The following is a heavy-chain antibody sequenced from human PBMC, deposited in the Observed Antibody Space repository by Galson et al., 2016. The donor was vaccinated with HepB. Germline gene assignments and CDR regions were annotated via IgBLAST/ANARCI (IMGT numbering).Heavy chain of an antibody. Sequence: SLRLSCAASGFTFSHYYMSWIRQAPGKGLEWVSYISNSDTTINYTDSVKGRFTISRDNTRNSLYLQMNSLRAEDTAVYFCARDGGDGYNPTGVGMYDYWGQGTLVTVSS. CDR3: ARDGGDGYNPTGVGMYDY. J-gene: IGHJ4*02. D-gene: IGHD5-24*01. V-gene: IGHV3-11*04. CDR1: GFTFSHYY. CDR2: ISNSDTTI.